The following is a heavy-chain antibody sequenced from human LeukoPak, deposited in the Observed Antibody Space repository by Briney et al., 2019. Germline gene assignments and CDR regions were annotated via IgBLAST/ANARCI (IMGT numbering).Heavy chain of an antibody. Sequence: PGGSLRLSCAASGFTFSSYSMNWVRQAPGKGLEWVSYISSSSSTIYYADSVKGRFTISRDNAKNSLYLQMNSLRDEDTAVYYCARDMAYYDILTGYYNNCFDPWGQATLVTVSS. V-gene: IGHV3-48*02. D-gene: IGHD3-9*01. CDR1: GFTFSSYS. CDR3: ARDMAYYDILTGYYNNCFDP. CDR2: ISSSSSTI. J-gene: IGHJ5*02.